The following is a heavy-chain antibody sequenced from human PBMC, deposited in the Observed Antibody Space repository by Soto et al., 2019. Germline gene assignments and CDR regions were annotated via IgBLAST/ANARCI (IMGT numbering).Heavy chain of an antibody. CDR3: AKKYYYDTRPFDY. CDR2: IYHSGST. Sequence: SETLSLTCAVSGGSIIGTNWWSWVCQPPGKGLEWIGEIYHSGSTNYNPSLKSRVTISVDKSKNQFSLKLSSVTAADTAVYFCAKKYYYDTRPFDYWGQGTLVTVS. D-gene: IGHD3-22*01. J-gene: IGHJ4*02. V-gene: IGHV4-4*02. CDR1: GGSIIGTNW.